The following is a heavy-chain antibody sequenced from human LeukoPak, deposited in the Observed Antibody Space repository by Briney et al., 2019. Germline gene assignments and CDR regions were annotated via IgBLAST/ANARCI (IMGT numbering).Heavy chain of an antibody. CDR1: GYTFTSYD. CDR2: MNPNSGNT. V-gene: IGHV1-8*01. Sequence: ASVKVSCKASGYTFTSYDINWVRQATGQGLEWMGWMNPNSGNTGYAQKFQGRVTMTRNTSISTAYMELSSLRSEDTAVYYCARGESGYSSSSDDGFGYWGQGTLVTVSS. D-gene: IGHD6-13*01. J-gene: IGHJ4*02. CDR3: ARGESGYSSSSDDGFGY.